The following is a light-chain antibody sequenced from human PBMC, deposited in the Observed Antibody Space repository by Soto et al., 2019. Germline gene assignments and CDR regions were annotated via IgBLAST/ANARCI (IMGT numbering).Light chain of an antibody. V-gene: IGKV3-15*01. J-gene: IGKJ4*01. CDR3: QQYYSTPQS. Sequence: MTQSPSAVSVSPGESATLSCRASQNIYYNVAWYQHRPGQAPRLLIYHASTRAPGVPARFSGSGSGTDFTLTISSLQAEDVAVYYCQQYYSTPQSFAGGTKADI. CDR2: HAS. CDR1: QNIYYN.